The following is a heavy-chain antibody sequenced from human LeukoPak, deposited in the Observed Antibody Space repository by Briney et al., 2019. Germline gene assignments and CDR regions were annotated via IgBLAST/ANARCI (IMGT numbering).Heavy chain of an antibody. CDR1: GFSLSTSGVG. Sequence: ESGPTLVKPTQTLTLTCTFSGFSLSTSGVGVGWIRQPPGKALEWLALIYWDDDKRYSPSLKSRLTITKDTSKNQVVLTMTNMDPVVTATYYCAHRTYYYDSSGYPNWFDPWGQGTLVTVSS. J-gene: IGHJ5*02. D-gene: IGHD3-22*01. CDR2: IYWDDDK. V-gene: IGHV2-5*02. CDR3: AHRTYYYDSSGYPNWFDP.